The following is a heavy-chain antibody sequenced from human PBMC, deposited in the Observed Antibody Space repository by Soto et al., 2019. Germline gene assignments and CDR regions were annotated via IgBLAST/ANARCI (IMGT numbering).Heavy chain of an antibody. J-gene: IGHJ6*02. Sequence: ASVKVSCKASGYTFTSYYTHWVRQAPGQGLEWMGIINPSGGSTSYAQKFQGRVTMTRDTSTSTVYMELSSLRAEDTAVYYCARDPQKVYFYYYGMDVWGQGTTVTVSS. CDR1: GYTFTSYY. CDR3: ARDPQKVYFYYYGMDV. V-gene: IGHV1-46*01. CDR2: INPSGGST.